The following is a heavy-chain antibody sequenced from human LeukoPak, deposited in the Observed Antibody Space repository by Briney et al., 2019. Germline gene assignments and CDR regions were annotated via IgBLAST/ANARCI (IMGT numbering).Heavy chain of an antibody. V-gene: IGHV4-59*01. D-gene: IGHD3-10*01. CDR1: GDSMRRFY. J-gene: IGHJ3*02. CDR3: ARAPGGYGSGSRGAFDI. CDR2: IYYSGST. Sequence: TSETLSLTCTVSGDSMRRFYWSWTREPPGKGLVGIGYIYYSGSTNYNPSLKSRVTISVDTSKNQFSLKLTSVTPADTAVYYCARAPGGYGSGSRGAFDIWGQGTMVTVSS.